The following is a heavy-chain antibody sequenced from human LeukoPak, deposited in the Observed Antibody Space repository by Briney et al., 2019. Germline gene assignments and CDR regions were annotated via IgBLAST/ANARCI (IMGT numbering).Heavy chain of an antibody. Sequence: ASVKVSCKASGYTFTNYAMNWVRQAPGQGLEWMGWFNTNAGNPTYAQGFTGRFVFSLDTSVSTAYLQISSLKAEDTAVYYCARGERIFGVVGDMDVWGKGTTVTASS. CDR2: FNTNAGNP. J-gene: IGHJ6*03. D-gene: IGHD3-3*01. CDR1: GYTFTNYA. V-gene: IGHV7-4-1*02. CDR3: ARGERIFGVVGDMDV.